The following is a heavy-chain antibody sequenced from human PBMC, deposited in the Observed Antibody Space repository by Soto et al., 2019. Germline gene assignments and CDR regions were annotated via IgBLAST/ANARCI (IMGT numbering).Heavy chain of an antibody. Sequence: SVTLSLTCTVSGGSITSSYLSWIRRPPWKGLEWIAYIYDTGISGYTPSTSYNPSLKSRVTMSVDTSKSQFSLNLTYVTAADTAVYYCARGEDAFIYYGLDVWGQGLTVTASS. V-gene: IGHV4-59*01. CDR3: ARGEDAFIYYGLDV. CDR1: GGSITSSY. J-gene: IGHJ6*02. CDR2: IYDTGISGYTPST.